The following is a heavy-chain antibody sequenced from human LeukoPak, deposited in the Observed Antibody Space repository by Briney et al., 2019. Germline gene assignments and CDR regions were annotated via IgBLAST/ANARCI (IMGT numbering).Heavy chain of an antibody. J-gene: IGHJ4*02. D-gene: IGHD5-24*01. CDR3: AKGGWLQLFDY. Sequence: GGSLRLSCAASGFTFSNYGMNWVRQAPGKGLEWVSGISGSSNSTYYADSVKGRFAISRDNSKNTLYLQMNSLRAEDTAVYYCAKGGWLQLFDYWGQGTLVTVSS. CDR1: GFTFSNYG. V-gene: IGHV3-23*01. CDR2: ISGSSNST.